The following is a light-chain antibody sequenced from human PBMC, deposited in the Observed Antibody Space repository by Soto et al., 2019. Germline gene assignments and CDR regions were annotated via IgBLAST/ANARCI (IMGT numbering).Light chain of an antibody. CDR2: DAS. Sequence: DIPMTQSPSTLSASVGDRVTITCRASQSISSWLAWYQQKPGKAPKLLIYDASSLESGVPSRFSGSGSGTEFTLTISSLQPDDFATYYCQQYNSYPLTSGGGTKVEIK. V-gene: IGKV1-5*01. CDR3: QQYNSYPLT. J-gene: IGKJ4*01. CDR1: QSISSW.